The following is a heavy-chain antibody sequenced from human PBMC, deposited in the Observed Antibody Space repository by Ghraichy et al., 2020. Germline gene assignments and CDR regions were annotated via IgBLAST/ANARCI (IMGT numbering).Heavy chain of an antibody. V-gene: IGHV3-33*01. CDR1: GFTFSSYG. CDR3: ARGVVVTATPPYYYYYMDV. CDR2: IWYDGSNK. J-gene: IGHJ6*03. D-gene: IGHD2-21*02. Sequence: GGSLRLSCAASGFTFSSYGMHWVRQAPGKGLGWVAVIWYDGSNKYYADSVKGRFTISRDNSKNTLYLQMNSLRAEDTAVYYCARGVVVTATPPYYYYYMDVWGKGTTVTVSS.